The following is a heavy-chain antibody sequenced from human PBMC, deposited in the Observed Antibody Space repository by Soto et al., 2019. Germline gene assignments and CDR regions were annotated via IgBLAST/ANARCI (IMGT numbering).Heavy chain of an antibody. V-gene: IGHV3-15*01. Sequence: EVQLVESGGGLVKPRGSLRLSCAASGFTFSNAWMSWVRQAPGKGLEWVGRIKSKTDGGTTDYAAPVKGRFTISRDDSKNTLYLQMNSLKIEDRAVYYCTTRIGYSYDYGLLRPSYWGQGTLVTVSS. CDR3: TTRIGYSYDYGLLRPSY. D-gene: IGHD5-18*01. J-gene: IGHJ4*02. CDR2: IKSKTDGGTT. CDR1: GFTFSNAW.